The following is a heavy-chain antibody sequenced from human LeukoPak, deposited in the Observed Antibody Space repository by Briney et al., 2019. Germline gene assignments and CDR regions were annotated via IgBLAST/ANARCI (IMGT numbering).Heavy chain of an antibody. CDR2: IYYSGST. Sequence: SETLSLTCTVSGGSISSSSYYWGWIRQPPGKGLEWIGYIYYSGSTNYNPSLKSRVTISVDTSKNQFSLKLSSVTAADTAVYYCAREASAHVGALDYWGQGTLVTVSS. J-gene: IGHJ4*02. CDR3: AREASAHVGALDY. D-gene: IGHD1-26*01. V-gene: IGHV4-61*01. CDR1: GGSISSSSYY.